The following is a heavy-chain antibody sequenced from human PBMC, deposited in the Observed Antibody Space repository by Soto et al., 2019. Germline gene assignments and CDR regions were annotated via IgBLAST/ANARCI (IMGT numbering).Heavy chain of an antibody. D-gene: IGHD6-19*01. CDR3: ARVSGQWLLSY. J-gene: IGHJ4*02. Sequence: GGSLRLSCAASGFIFSDYYMIWIRQAPGKGLEWVSYISNTGSVINYADSVKCRFFVSRDNTKNSLNLQLNSLRADDTAMYYCARVSGQWLLSYWGQGTLVTVSS. CDR2: ISNTGSVI. CDR1: GFIFSDYY. V-gene: IGHV3-11*01.